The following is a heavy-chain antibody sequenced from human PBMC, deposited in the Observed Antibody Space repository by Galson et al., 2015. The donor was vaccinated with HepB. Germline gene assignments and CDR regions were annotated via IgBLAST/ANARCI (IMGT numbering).Heavy chain of an antibody. CDR3: SRRLDD. CDR2: INQDGTER. V-gene: IGHV3-7*03. Sequence: SLRLSCAASGFSIDWMDWVRQAPGKGLEWVANINQDGTERCYVDSVKGRFTISRDNAKHSVSLQMNSLRAEDTAVYYCSRRLDDWGQGTLVRVSS. D-gene: IGHD3-22*01. CDR1: GFSIDW. J-gene: IGHJ4*02.